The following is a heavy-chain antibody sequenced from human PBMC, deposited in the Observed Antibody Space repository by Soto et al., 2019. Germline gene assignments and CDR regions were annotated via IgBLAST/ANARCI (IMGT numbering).Heavy chain of an antibody. J-gene: IGHJ4*02. CDR1: GGSISSGDYY. CDR2: IYTSGRT. D-gene: IGHD4-17*01. V-gene: IGHV4-30-4*01. CDR3: VSDYGGLNLDY. Sequence: QVQLQESGPGLVKPSQTLSLTCTVSGGSISSGDYYWSWIRQPPGKGLEWIGYIYTSGRTYYNPSLKSRVSISVDTSKNKFSLKLSSVTAADTAVYYCVSDYGGLNLDYWGQGTLVTVSS.